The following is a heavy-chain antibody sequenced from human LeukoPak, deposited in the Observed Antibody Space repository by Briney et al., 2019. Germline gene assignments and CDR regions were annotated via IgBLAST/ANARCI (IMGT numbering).Heavy chain of an antibody. D-gene: IGHD3-22*01. CDR1: GYSIRSGYY. J-gene: IGHJ4*02. CDR2: IHTSGST. V-gene: IGHV4-4*07. Sequence: SETLSLTCTVSGYSIRSGYYWSWIRQPAGKGLEWIGRIHTSGSTNYNPSLKSRVTMSVDTSKNQFSLKLSSVTAADTAVYYCARGQYYYDSSAYYPFHYWGQGTLVTVSS. CDR3: ARGQYYYDSSAYYPFHY.